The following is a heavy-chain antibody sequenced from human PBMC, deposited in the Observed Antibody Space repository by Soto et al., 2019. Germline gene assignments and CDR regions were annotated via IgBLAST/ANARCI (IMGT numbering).Heavy chain of an antibody. D-gene: IGHD3-9*01. J-gene: IGHJ3*01. V-gene: IGHV3-23*01. CDR1: GFTCNIYA. CDR2: IGSTGTTT. CDR3: ATVARYEDFDV. Sequence: QLLGSGGGLVQPGGSLRLSCEASGFTCNIYAMTWVRPAPGKGLEWVSNIGSTGTTTYYADSVKGRFAISRDNSKSTLYLQMNSLRAEDTAVYYCATVARYEDFDVWGQGTMVTVSS.